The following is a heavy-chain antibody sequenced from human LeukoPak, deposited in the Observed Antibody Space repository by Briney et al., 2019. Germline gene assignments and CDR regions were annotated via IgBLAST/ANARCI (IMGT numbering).Heavy chain of an antibody. D-gene: IGHD1-26*01. J-gene: IGHJ4*02. CDR2: IRSDERYQ. V-gene: IGHV3-30*02. Sequence: GGSLRLSCAASGFSFTTFGTHWARQAPGKGLEWLAIIRSDERYQYYADSVKGRFTMSADISKYTVFLQMSSLRLEDTAVYYCSKDEGWVVGGTSGNWGRGTLVTVSA. CDR1: GFSFTTFG. CDR3: SKDEGWVVGGTSGN.